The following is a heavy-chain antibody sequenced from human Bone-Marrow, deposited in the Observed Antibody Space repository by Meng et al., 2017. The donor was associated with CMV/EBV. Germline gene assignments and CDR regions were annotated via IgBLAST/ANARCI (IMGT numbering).Heavy chain of an antibody. J-gene: IGHJ6*02. Sequence: ASVKVSCKASGYIFTGYYIHWVRQAPGQGLEWVGWINPNGGGTRYAQKFQGRVTLTRDTSISTAYMELSRLRSDDTAVYYCARGVTAGYCSSTSCYGGYGMDVWGQGTTVTVSS. CDR1: GYIFTGYY. D-gene: IGHD2-2*01. CDR2: INPNGGGT. CDR3: ARGVTAGYCSSTSCYGGYGMDV. V-gene: IGHV1-2*02.